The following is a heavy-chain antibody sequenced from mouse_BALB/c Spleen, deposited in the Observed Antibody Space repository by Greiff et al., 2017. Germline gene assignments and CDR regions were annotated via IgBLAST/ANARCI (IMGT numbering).Heavy chain of an antibody. D-gene: IGHD2-10*01. J-gene: IGHJ4*01. V-gene: IGHV5-17*02. CDR3: ARVSYYGNYYAMDY. Sequence: DVHLVESGGGLVQPGGSRKLSCAASGFTFSSFGMHWVRQAPEKGLEWVAYISSGSSTIYYADTVKGRFTISRDNPKNTLFLQMTSLRSEDTAMYYCARVSYYGNYYAMDYWGQGTSVTVSS. CDR1: GFTFSSFG. CDR2: ISSGSSTI.